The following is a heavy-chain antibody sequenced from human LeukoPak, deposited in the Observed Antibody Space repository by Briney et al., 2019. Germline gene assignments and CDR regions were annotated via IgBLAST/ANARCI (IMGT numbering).Heavy chain of an antibody. Sequence: PSETLSLTCAVSGGSISSGGYSWSWIRQPPGKGLEWIGYIYHSGSTYHNPSLKSRVTISVDRSKNQFSLELNSVTAADTAVYYCARLTPHENYYGSGPDAFDIWGQGTMVTVSS. CDR3: ARLTPHENYYGSGPDAFDI. J-gene: IGHJ3*02. CDR2: IYHSGST. V-gene: IGHV4-30-2*01. CDR1: GGSISSGGYS. D-gene: IGHD3-10*01.